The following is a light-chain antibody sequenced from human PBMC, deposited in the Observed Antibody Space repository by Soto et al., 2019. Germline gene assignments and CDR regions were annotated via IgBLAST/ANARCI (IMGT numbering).Light chain of an antibody. J-gene: IGKJ4*01. CDR1: QSVSSY. V-gene: IGKV3-11*01. CDR2: DAS. Sequence: EIVLTQSPATLSLSPGERATLSCRASQSVSSYLAWYQQKPGQAPRLLIYDASNRGTGIPARFSGSGSGTDLTLTISSLEPEDFAVYYCQQRSNWPPALTFGGGTKVDIK. CDR3: QQRSNWPPALT.